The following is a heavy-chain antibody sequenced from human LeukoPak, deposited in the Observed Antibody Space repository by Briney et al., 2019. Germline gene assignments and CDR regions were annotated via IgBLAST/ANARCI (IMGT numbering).Heavy chain of an antibody. CDR1: GGSISSYY. J-gene: IGHJ5*02. CDR3: ARDGPYYDYVWGSYPGGWFDP. CDR2: IYTSGST. Sequence: SETLSLTCTVSGGSISSYYWSWIRQPAGKGLEWIGRIYTSGSTNYNPSLKSRVTMSVDTSKNQFSLKLSSVTAADTAVYYCARDGPYYDYVWGSYPGGWFDPWGQGTLVTVSS. V-gene: IGHV4-4*07. D-gene: IGHD3-16*01.